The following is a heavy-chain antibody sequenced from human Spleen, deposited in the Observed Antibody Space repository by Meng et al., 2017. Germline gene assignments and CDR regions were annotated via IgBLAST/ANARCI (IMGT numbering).Heavy chain of an antibody. CDR3: ARARQVYAFGLFDY. D-gene: IGHD2-8*01. J-gene: IGHJ4*02. Sequence: LSLTCAVYGGSFSGYYWSWIRQHPGKGLEWVSGISWNSAGIGYADSVKGRFTISRDNAKNSLYLQMNSLKPDDTAVYYCARARQVYAFGLFDYWGQGTLVTVSS. CDR2: ISWNSAGI. V-gene: IGHV3-9*01. CDR1: GGSFSGYY.